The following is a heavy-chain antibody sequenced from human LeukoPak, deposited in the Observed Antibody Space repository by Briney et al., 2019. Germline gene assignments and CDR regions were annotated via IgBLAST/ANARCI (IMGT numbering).Heavy chain of an antibody. CDR1: GFTFSSYS. CDR3: ARDVGGYCSGGSCYN. Sequence: GGSLRLSCAASGFTFSSYSMNWVRQAPGKGLEWVSSISSSSSYIYYADSVKGRFTISRDNAKNSLYLQMNSLRAEDTAVYYCARDVGGYCSGGSCYNWGQGTLVTVSS. CDR2: ISSSSSYI. V-gene: IGHV3-21*01. J-gene: IGHJ4*02. D-gene: IGHD2-15*01.